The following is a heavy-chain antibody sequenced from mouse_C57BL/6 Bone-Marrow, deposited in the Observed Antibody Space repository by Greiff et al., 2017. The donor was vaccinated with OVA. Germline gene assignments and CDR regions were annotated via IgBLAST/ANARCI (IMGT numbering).Heavy chain of an antibody. CDR3: AREDYYGSSYDY. CDR1: GYTFTSYW. J-gene: IGHJ2*01. D-gene: IGHD1-1*01. V-gene: IGHV1-55*01. Sequence: VQLQQPGAELVKPGASVKMSCKASGYTFTSYWITWVKQRPGQGLEWIGDIYPGSGSTNYNEKFKSKATLTVDTSSSTAYMQLSSLTSKDSAVYYCAREDYYGSSYDYWGQGTTLTVSS. CDR2: IYPGSGST.